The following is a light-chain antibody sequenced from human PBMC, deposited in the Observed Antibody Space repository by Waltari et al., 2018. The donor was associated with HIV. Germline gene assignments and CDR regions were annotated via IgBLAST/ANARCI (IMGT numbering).Light chain of an antibody. J-gene: IGLJ2*01. CDR1: AFANHY. CDR2: ADT. CDR3: QSTNSTSPCCVL. Sequence: SFELTQPPSVSVSPGQTARITCSGDAFANHYRHWYQQKSGQAPVLIIYADTERPSGIPERFSGCTSGKRVTLTINGVKAEDEADYYCQSTNSTSPCCVLFGGGTKLTVL. V-gene: IGLV3-25*03.